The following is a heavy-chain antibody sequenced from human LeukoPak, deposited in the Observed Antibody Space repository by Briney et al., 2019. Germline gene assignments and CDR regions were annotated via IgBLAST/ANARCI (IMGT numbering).Heavy chain of an antibody. CDR1: GGTFSSYA. Sequence: SVTVSCKASGGTFSSYATSWVRQAPGQGLEWMGGIIPIFGTANYAQKFQGRVTITADKSTSTAYMELSSLRSEDTAVYYCAGGYSSSWYYYYGMDVWGKGTTVTVSS. J-gene: IGHJ6*04. D-gene: IGHD6-13*01. CDR2: IIPIFGTA. V-gene: IGHV1-69*06. CDR3: AGGYSSSWYYYYGMDV.